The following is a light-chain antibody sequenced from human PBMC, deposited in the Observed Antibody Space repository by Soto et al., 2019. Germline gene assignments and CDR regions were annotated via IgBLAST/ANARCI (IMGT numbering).Light chain of an antibody. V-gene: IGLV1-40*01. CDR2: GNS. CDR1: SSNIGAGYD. J-gene: IGLJ2*01. CDR3: QSYDSSLSVV. Sequence: QSVLTQPPSGSGAPGRRVTISCTGSSSNIGAGYDVHWYQQLPGTAPKLLIYGNSNRPSGVPDRFSGSKSGTSASLAITGLQAEDEADYYCQSYDSSLSVVFGGGTKLTVL.